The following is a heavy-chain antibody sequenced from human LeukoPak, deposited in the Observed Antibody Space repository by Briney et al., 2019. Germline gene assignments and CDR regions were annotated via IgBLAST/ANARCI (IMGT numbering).Heavy chain of an antibody. Sequence: PGRSLRLSCAASGFTFSSYGMHWVRQAPGKGLEWVAVISYDGSNKYYADSVKGRFTISRDNSKNTLYLQMNSLRAEDTAVYYCAEDQKYCSGGSCPPYYFDYWGQGTLVTVSS. V-gene: IGHV3-30*18. CDR2: ISYDGSNK. D-gene: IGHD2-15*01. J-gene: IGHJ4*02. CDR1: GFTFSSYG. CDR3: AEDQKYCSGGSCPPYYFDY.